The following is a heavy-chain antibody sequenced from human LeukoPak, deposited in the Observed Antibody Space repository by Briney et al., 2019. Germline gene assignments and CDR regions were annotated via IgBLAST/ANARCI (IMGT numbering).Heavy chain of an antibody. J-gene: IGHJ4*02. CDR1: GFTFSSYG. CDR3: ARRRRQSDYVWGSYRHFDY. Sequence: GGSLRLSCAASGFTFSSYGMHWVRQAPGKGLEWVAFIRFDGSNKYYADSVKGRFTISRDNSKNTLYLQMNSLRAEDTAVYYCARRRRQSDYVWGSYRHFDYWGQGTLVTVSS. V-gene: IGHV3-30*02. CDR2: IRFDGSNK. D-gene: IGHD3-16*02.